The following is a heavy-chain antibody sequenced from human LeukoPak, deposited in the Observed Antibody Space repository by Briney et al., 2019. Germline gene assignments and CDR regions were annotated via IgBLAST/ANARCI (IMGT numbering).Heavy chain of an antibody. CDR2: TYYRSKWSN. V-gene: IGHV6-1*01. Sequence: SQTLSLTCALSGDSVSSNSGAWNWIRQSPSRGLEWLGRTYYRSKWSNDYAVSVRSRITINEDTSKNQFSLQLNSVTPEDTAVYYCARGGSGGCRLGPTCAFDPWGQGTLVTVSS. CDR1: GDSVSSNSGA. J-gene: IGHJ5*02. D-gene: IGHD1-26*01. CDR3: ARGGSGGCRLGPTCAFDP.